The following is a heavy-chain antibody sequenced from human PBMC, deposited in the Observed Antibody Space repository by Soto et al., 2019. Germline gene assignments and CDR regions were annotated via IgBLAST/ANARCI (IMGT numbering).Heavy chain of an antibody. CDR1: GFTFTSYA. J-gene: IGHJ4*02. V-gene: IGHV3-23*01. CDR2: ITGGGDNT. Sequence: EVQLLESGGDLVQPGGSLRLSCAASGFTFTSYAMSWICQAPGKGLAWVSAITGGGDNTYYANSVKGRFTISRDNSKNPLYLQMISLRAEDTSFYYCTQDGGSRDWLTVNWGQGTLVTVSS. CDR3: TQDGGSRDWLTVN. D-gene: IGHD3-9*01.